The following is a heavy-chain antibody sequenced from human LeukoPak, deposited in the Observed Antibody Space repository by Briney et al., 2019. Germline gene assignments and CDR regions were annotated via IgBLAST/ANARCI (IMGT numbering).Heavy chain of an antibody. CDR2: INPSGGST. Sequence: ASVKVSCKASGYTFTSNYIHWVRQAPGQGLEWMGIINPSGGSTSYAQKFQGRVTMTRDTSTSTVYMELSSLRSEDTAVYYCARVPYYYDSSGYSFDYWGQGTLVTVSS. D-gene: IGHD3-22*01. J-gene: IGHJ4*02. CDR1: GYTFTSNY. V-gene: IGHV1-46*01. CDR3: ARVPYYYDSSGYSFDY.